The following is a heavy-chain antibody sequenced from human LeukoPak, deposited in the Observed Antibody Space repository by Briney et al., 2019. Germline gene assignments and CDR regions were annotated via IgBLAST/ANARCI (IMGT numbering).Heavy chain of an antibody. CDR1: GFTFSSYG. D-gene: IGHD3-10*01. CDR2: ISGSGGST. V-gene: IGHV3-23*01. J-gene: IGHJ4*02. CDR3: AKDDRYGSGSYYIDY. Sequence: GGTLRLSCAASGFTFSSYGMSWVRQAPGKGLEWVSAISGSGGSTYYADSVKGRFTISRDNSKSTLYLQMNSLRAEDTAVYSCAKDDRYGSGSYYIDYWGQGTLVTVSS.